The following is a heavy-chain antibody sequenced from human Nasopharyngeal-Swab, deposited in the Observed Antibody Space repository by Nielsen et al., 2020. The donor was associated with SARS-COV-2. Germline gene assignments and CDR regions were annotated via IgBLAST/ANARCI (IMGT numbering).Heavy chain of an antibody. Sequence: GESLKTSCAASGFTVSSNYMSWVRQAPGRGLEWVSVIYSGGSTYYADSVKGRFTISRHKSKNTLYLQMNSLRAEDTAVYYCARDLQDYGMDVWGQGTTVTVSS. J-gene: IGHJ6*02. CDR1: GFTVSSNY. CDR2: IYSGGST. D-gene: IGHD4-11*01. V-gene: IGHV3-53*04. CDR3: ARDLQDYGMDV.